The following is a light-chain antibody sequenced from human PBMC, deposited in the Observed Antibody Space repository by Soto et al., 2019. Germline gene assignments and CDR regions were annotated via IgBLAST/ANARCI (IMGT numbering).Light chain of an antibody. CDR1: QSISNL. CDR2: GTS. J-gene: IGKJ1*01. CDR3: QQSYSSSWT. Sequence: DIQMTQSPSSLSASVGDRVTITCRASQSISNLLNWYQHKPGKAPKLLIYGTSTLQSGVPSRFSGSGSGTDFTLTLSSLQREDFATYYCQQSYSSSWTFGQGTKVEIK. V-gene: IGKV1-39*01.